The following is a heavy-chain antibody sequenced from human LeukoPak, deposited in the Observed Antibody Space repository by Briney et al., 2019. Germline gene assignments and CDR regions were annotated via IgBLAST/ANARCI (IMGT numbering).Heavy chain of an antibody. CDR1: GGSISSSSYY. D-gene: IGHD3-22*01. V-gene: IGHV4-39*07. CDR2: IYYSGST. CDR3: ARVTTANPYWYFDL. Sequence: SETLSLTCTVSGGSISSSSYYWGWIRQPPGKGLEWIGSIYYSGSTYYNPSLKSRVTISVDTSKNQFFLELSPVTAADTAVYYCARVTTANPYWYFDLWGRGTLVTVSS. J-gene: IGHJ2*01.